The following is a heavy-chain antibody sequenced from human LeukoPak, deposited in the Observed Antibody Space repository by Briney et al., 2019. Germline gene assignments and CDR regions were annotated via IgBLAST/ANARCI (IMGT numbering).Heavy chain of an antibody. CDR3: ARGAPGYSGSYSFGGY. Sequence: GGSLRLSCAASGFIISSYAMSWVRQAPGKGLEWVSAISGSGGSTYYADSVKGRFPISRDNSKNTLYLQMNNLRAEDTAVYYCARGAPGYSGSYSFGGYWGQGTLVTVSS. V-gene: IGHV3-23*01. CDR1: GFIISSYA. CDR2: ISGSGGST. J-gene: IGHJ4*02. D-gene: IGHD1-26*01.